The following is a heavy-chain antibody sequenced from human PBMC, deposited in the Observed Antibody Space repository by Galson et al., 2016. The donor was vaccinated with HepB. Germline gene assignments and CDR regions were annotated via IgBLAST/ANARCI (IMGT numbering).Heavy chain of an antibody. CDR1: GFTSSSYG. CDR3: AKPRPSSQGNSYGPTGH. V-gene: IGHV3-30*18. Sequence: SLRLSCAASGFTSSSYGMQWVRQAPGKGLEWMAVISYDGIHQYYADSVKGRFTISRDNSKNTLYLEMNSLRPEDTAVYYCAKPRPSSQGNSYGPTGHWGQGTLVTVSS. D-gene: IGHD5-18*01. J-gene: IGHJ4*02. CDR2: ISYDGIHQ.